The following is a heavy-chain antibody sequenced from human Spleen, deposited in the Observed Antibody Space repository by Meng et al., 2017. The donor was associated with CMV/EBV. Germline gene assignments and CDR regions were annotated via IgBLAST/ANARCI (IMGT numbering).Heavy chain of an antibody. V-gene: IGHV4-34*01. Sequence: SETLSFTCAVYGGPFSGYYWSWIRQPPGKGLEWIGEINHSGLTNYNASPKNRVTISVDTSKNQFSLKLCSVTAADTAVYYCARTQWLRRFDYWGQGTLVTVSS. CDR1: GGPFSGYY. CDR2: INHSGLT. J-gene: IGHJ4*02. D-gene: IGHD5-12*01. CDR3: ARTQWLRRFDY.